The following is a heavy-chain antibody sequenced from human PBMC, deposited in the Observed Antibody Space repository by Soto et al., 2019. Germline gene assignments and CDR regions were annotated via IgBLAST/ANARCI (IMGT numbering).Heavy chain of an antibody. CDR1: GDTFSNSG. V-gene: IGHV1-18*01. J-gene: IGHJ5*02. CDR3: AMAPAYSTGWYQGFDP. Sequence: QVPLVQSGAEVKKPGASVKVSCKAYGDTFSNSGVTWVRQAPGQGLEWMGWISVYNGNTIYGQNLQGRVTMTTGTPATTAYLALGSLRSDETAVYYCAMAPAYSTGWYQGFDPWGQGTLVTVSS. CDR2: ISVYNGNT. D-gene: IGHD6-19*01.